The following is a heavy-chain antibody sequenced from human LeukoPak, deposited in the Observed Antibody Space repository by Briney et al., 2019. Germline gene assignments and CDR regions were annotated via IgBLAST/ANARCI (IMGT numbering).Heavy chain of an antibody. D-gene: IGHD2/OR15-2a*01. CDR2: INPNGGGT. Sequence: ASVKVSCKASGYTFTSYYIHWLRQAPGQGLEWMGWINPNGGGTKYAQKFQGRVTVTGDTSINTAYMELSRLKSDDTAVYFCARDPYYTNSFDYWGQGTLVTVSS. CDR1: GYTFTSYY. V-gene: IGHV1-2*02. CDR3: ARDPYYTNSFDY. J-gene: IGHJ4*02.